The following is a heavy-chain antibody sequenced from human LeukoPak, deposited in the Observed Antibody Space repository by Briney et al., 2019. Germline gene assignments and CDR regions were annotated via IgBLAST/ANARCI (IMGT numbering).Heavy chain of an antibody. J-gene: IGHJ4*02. Sequence: PGRSLRLSCAASGFTFDDYAMHWVRQAPGKGLERVSGISWNSGSIGYADSVKGRFTISRDNAKNSLYLQMNSLRAEDMALYYCAKDHCSSTSCYADYWGQGTLVTVSS. CDR1: GFTFDDYA. D-gene: IGHD2-2*01. CDR2: ISWNSGSI. V-gene: IGHV3-9*03. CDR3: AKDHCSSTSCYADY.